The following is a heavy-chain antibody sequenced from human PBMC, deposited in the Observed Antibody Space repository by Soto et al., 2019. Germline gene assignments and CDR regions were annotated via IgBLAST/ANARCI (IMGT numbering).Heavy chain of an antibody. D-gene: IGHD6-13*01. V-gene: IGHV3-23*01. Sequence: GGSLRLSCAASGFTFSSYAMSWVRQAPGKGLEWVSAISGSGGSTYYADSVKGRFTISRDNSKNTLYLQMNSLRAEDTAVYYCAKGPQLANYYYYGMDVWGQGTTVTVSS. CDR1: GFTFSSYA. CDR2: ISGSGGST. J-gene: IGHJ6*02. CDR3: AKGPQLANYYYYGMDV.